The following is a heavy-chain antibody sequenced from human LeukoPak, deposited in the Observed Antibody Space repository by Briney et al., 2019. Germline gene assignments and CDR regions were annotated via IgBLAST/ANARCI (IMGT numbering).Heavy chain of an antibody. CDR3: ARSVLLGDYMDV. Sequence: PGGSLRLSCAASGFTFSSYSMNWVRQAPGKGLEWVSYISSSSSTIYHADSVKGRFTISRDNAKNSLYLQMNSLRAEDTAVYYCARSVLLGDYMDVWGKGTTVAVSS. J-gene: IGHJ6*03. V-gene: IGHV3-48*04. CDR2: ISSSSSTI. CDR1: GFTFSSYS. D-gene: IGHD1-26*01.